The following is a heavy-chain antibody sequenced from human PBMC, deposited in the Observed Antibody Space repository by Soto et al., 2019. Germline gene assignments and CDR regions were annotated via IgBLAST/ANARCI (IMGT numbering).Heavy chain of an antibody. CDR3: ARGIATGQLDP. CDR2: INPDNGNT. D-gene: IGHD2-15*01. Sequence: ASLKVSCKASGYTFTRYTMNWVRQALGHRLEWMGWINPDNGNTKSSQKFQDRVIITRDTAASTAYMDLSSLRSEDTAVYYCARGIATGQLDPWGQGTLVTVSS. V-gene: IGHV1-3*01. J-gene: IGHJ5*02. CDR1: GYTFTRYT.